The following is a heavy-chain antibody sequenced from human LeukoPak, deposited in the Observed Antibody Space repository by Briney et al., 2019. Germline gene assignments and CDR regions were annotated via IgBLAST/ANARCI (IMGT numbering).Heavy chain of an antibody. CDR1: GFTFSSYA. J-gene: IGHJ4*02. CDR2: ISGSGGST. Sequence: PGGSLSLSCAASGFTFSSYAMGWVRQAPGKGLEWVPAISGSGGSTYYADSVKGRFTISRDNSKNTLYLQMDSLRAEDTAVYYCANHPAAGRGRVDYWGQGTLVTVSS. CDR3: ANHPAAGRGRVDY. V-gene: IGHV3-23*01. D-gene: IGHD6-13*01.